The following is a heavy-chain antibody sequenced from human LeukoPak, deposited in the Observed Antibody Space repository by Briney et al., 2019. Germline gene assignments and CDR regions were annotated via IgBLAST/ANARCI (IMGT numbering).Heavy chain of an antibody. CDR2: INGDGSEK. D-gene: IGHD2-15*01. V-gene: IGHV3-7*01. J-gene: IGHJ4*02. CDR1: GFTFSKYW. Sequence: GGSLRLSCIASGFTFSKYWMTWVRQAPGKGPEWLAQINGDGSEKYFVDSVEGRFTISRDNPKNSLYLQMNSLRGDDTAVYFCVRDSGFRSLDYWGQGTLVTVSS. CDR3: VRDSGFRSLDY.